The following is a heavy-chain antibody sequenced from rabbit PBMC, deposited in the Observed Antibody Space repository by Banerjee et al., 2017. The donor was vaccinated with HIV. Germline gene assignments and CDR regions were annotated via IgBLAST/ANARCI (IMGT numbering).Heavy chain of an antibody. D-gene: IGHD6-1*01. CDR3: ATAYYLYGDAGFL. J-gene: IGHJ6*01. CDR1: GFSFSSGYH. V-gene: IGHV1S45*01. Sequence: QQQLVESGGGLVKPGASLTLTCKASGFSFSSGYHICWVRQAPGKGLEWIACIYTGDGNTYYASWAKGLFTISKTSSTTVTLQMTSLTAADRATYFCATAYYLYGDAGFLWGPGTLVTVS. CDR2: IYTGDGNT.